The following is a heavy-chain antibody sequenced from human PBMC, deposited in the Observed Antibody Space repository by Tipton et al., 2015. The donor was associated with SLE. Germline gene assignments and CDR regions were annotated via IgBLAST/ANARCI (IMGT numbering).Heavy chain of an antibody. V-gene: IGHV3-13*05. Sequence: SGPEVKKPGASVKVSCKASGYTFTSYGINWVRQTTGQGLEWVSGIGPAGEPFYAASVKGRFTISRDNSKNTLYLQMNSLRAEDTAVYYCAKESPDYYYMDVWGKGTTVTVSS. CDR2: IGPAGEP. CDR1: GYTFTSYG. CDR3: AKESPDYYYMDV. J-gene: IGHJ6*03.